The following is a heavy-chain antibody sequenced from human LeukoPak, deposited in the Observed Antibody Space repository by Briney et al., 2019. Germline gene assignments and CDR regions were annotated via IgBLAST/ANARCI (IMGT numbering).Heavy chain of an antibody. Sequence: SETLSLTCTVSGVSIASGGTYYWGWTRQFPGKGLEWMGSIFYGGASYYNPSLESRLTFSLDTSKNQFSLRLSSVTAADTAVYYCARDKGHFDVDYWGPGTLVTVSS. CDR2: IFYGGAS. J-gene: IGHJ4*02. CDR3: ARDKGHFDVDY. V-gene: IGHV4-39*07. D-gene: IGHD3-9*01. CDR1: GVSIASGGTYY.